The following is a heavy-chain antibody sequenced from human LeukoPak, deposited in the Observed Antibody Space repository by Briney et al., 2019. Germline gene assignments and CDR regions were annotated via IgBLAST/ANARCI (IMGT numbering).Heavy chain of an antibody. CDR3: ARGAAYYDSSESGGHFYY. CDR1: EDIFTSHA. Sequence: GASVKVSCKASEDIFTSHAMHWVRQAPGQRLEWMGWINAGNGNTKYSQKFQGRVTITRDTSASTAYMELSSLRFDDTAVYYCARGAAYYDSSESGGHFYYWGQGTLVTVSS. CDR2: INAGNGNT. D-gene: IGHD3-22*01. V-gene: IGHV1-3*01. J-gene: IGHJ4*02.